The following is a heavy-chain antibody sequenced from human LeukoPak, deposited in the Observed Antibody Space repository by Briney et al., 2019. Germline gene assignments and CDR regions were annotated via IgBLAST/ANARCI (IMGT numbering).Heavy chain of an antibody. D-gene: IGHD6-19*01. CDR1: GYTFTSYG. V-gene: IGHV1-18*01. J-gene: IGHJ3*02. CDR2: ISAYNGNT. CDR3: ARVSGIAVTGNDAFDI. Sequence: ASVKVSCKVSGYTFTSYGISWVRQAPGQGLEWMGWISAYNGNTNYAQKLQGRVTMTTDTSTSTAYMELRSLRSDDTAVYYCARVSGIAVTGNDAFDIWGQGTMVTVSS.